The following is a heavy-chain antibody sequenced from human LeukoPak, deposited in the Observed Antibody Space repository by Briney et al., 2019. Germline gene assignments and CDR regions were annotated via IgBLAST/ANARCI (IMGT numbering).Heavy chain of an antibody. D-gene: IGHD2-2*01. Sequence: SQTLSLTCTVSGGSISSGSYHWSWIRQPAGKGLEWLGRIYTSGSTNYNPSLQSRITISVDTSKNQFSLKVTSVTTADSAVYYCAREVRAAHSWFDPWGQGIPVTVSS. V-gene: IGHV4-61*02. CDR3: AREVRAAHSWFDP. CDR1: GGSISSGSYH. CDR2: IYTSGST. J-gene: IGHJ5*02.